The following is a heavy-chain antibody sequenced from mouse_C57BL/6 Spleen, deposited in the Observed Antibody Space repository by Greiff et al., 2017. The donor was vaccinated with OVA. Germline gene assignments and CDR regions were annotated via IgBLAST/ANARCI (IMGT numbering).Heavy chain of an antibody. D-gene: IGHD2-3*01. CDR3: ARSGDGYYDYAMGY. V-gene: IGHV1-4*01. CDR2: INPSSGYT. J-gene: IGHJ4*01. Sequence: VKLMESGAELARPGASVKMSCKASGYTFTSYTMHWVKQRPGQGLEWIGYINPSSGYTKYNQKVKDKATLTADKSSSTAYMQLSSLTSEDSAVYYCARSGDGYYDYAMGYWGQGTSVTVSS. CDR1: GYTFTSYT.